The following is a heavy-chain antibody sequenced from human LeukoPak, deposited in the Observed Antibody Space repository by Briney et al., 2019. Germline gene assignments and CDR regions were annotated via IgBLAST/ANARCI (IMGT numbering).Heavy chain of an antibody. Sequence: SETMSRTCTVSGGSISSYYWSWIRQPAGKGLEWIGRIYTIGSTNYNPSLKSRVTMSVDTSKNQFSLKLSSVTAADTAVYYCARGGDYVWGSLYYFDYWGQGTLVTVSS. CDR3: ARGGDYVWGSLYYFDY. CDR1: GGSISSYY. D-gene: IGHD3-16*01. J-gene: IGHJ4*02. CDR2: IYTIGST. V-gene: IGHV4-4*07.